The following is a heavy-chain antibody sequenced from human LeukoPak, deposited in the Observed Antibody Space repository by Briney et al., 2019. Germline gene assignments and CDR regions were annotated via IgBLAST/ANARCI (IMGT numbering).Heavy chain of an antibody. V-gene: IGHV3-64D*06. Sequence: PGGSLRLSCSASGFTFSSYAMHWVRQASGKGLEYVSAISSNGGSTYYADSVKGRFTISRDNSKNTLYLQMSSLRAEDTAVYYCVKALGRGSTSGDFDYWGQGTLVTVSS. CDR3: VKALGRGSTSGDFDY. J-gene: IGHJ4*02. CDR2: ISSNGGST. D-gene: IGHD2-2*01. CDR1: GFTFSSYA.